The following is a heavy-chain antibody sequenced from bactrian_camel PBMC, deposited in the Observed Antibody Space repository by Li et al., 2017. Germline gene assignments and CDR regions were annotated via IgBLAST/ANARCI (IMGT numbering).Heavy chain of an antibody. Sequence: DVQLVESGGGSVQAGGSLKLSCAVSGYTYSSYCMAWFRQAPGMEREGVAAVGSIGGTVYADSVLGRFTISKDNAKKSVTLEMNGLEPEDTAMYYCAGAGGGDCLSENAYRYWGQGTQVTVS. V-gene: IGHV3S40*01. D-gene: IGHD2*01. CDR1: GYTYSSYC. CDR2: VGSIGGT. CDR3: AGAGGGDCLSENAYRY. J-gene: IGHJ4*01.